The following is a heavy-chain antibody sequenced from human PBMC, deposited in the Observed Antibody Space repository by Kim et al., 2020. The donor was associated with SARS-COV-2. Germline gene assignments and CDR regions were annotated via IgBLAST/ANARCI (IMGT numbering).Heavy chain of an antibody. CDR1: GGTFSSYA. D-gene: IGHD1-26*01. Sequence: SVKVSCKASGGTFSSYAISWVRQAPGQGLEWMGGIIPIFGTANYAQKFQGRVTITADESTSTAYMELSSLRSEDTAVYYCARDGPLKGATIASYYYYGMDVWGQGTTVTVSS. V-gene: IGHV1-69*13. CDR3: ARDGPLKGATIASYYYYGMDV. J-gene: IGHJ6*02. CDR2: IIPIFGTA.